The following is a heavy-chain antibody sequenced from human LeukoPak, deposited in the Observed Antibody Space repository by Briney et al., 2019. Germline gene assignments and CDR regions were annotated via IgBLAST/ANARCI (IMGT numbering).Heavy chain of an antibody. CDR1: GYTFPSYD. CDR2: MNPNSGNT. Sequence: SVKVSCKASGYTFPSYDIHWVRHATGQGLEWMGWMNPNSGNTGYAQKFQGRVTITRNTSISTAYMELSSLRSEDTAVYYCARVVGAVDYWGQGTLVTVSS. J-gene: IGHJ4*02. V-gene: IGHV1-8*03. D-gene: IGHD1-26*01. CDR3: ARVVGAVDY.